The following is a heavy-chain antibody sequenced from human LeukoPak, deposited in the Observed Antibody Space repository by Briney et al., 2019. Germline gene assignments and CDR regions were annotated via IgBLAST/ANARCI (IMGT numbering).Heavy chain of an antibody. D-gene: IGHD3-10*02. V-gene: IGHV3-53*01. CDR3: ARGFYFVGRQPAYAFDF. J-gene: IGHJ4*02. CDR2: LYTGGNT. Sequence: GGSLGLSCAASGFSVNSNYMTWVRQAPGKGLEWVSVLYTGGNTYYAESVQGRFSISRDNSRNTLYLQMNSLRAEDTAVYYCARGFYFVGRQPAYAFDFWGLGTLVTVSS. CDR1: GFSVNSNY.